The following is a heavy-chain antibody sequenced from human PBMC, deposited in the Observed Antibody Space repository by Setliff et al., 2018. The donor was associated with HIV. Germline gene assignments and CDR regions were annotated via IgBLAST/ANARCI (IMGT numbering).Heavy chain of an antibody. D-gene: IGHD1-7*01. CDR1: GGFISSSSYC. V-gene: IGHV4-39*02. CDR3: ARDQGLELRGDYYYYGMDV. Sequence: PSETLSLTCTVSGGFISSSSYCWGWIRQPPGKGLEWIGSIFNDGRTYYNPSLKSRITIPMDTSTNQFSLKLSSVTAADTAVFYCARDQGLELRGDYYYYGMDVWGQGTTVTVSS. CDR2: IFNDGRT. J-gene: IGHJ6*02.